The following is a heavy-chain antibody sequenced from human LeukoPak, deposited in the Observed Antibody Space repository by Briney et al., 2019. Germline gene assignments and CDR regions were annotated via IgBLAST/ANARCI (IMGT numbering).Heavy chain of an antibody. J-gene: IGHJ3*02. CDR1: GFTFDDYA. CDR2: ISWNSGSI. D-gene: IGHD7-27*01. Sequence: PGGSLRLSCAASGFTFDDYAMHWVRQAPGKGLEWVSGISWNSGSIGYADSAKGRFTISRDNAKNSLYLQMNSLRAEDTALYYCAKDGPTGDAFDIWGQGTMVTVSS. V-gene: IGHV3-9*01. CDR3: AKDGPTGDAFDI.